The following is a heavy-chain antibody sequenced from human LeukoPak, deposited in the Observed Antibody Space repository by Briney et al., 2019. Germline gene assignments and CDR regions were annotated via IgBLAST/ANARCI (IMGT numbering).Heavy chain of an antibody. V-gene: IGHV4-34*01. CDR2: INHSGST. Sequence: PSETQSLTCAVYGGSFSGYYWSWIRQPPGKGLEWIGEINHSGSTNYNPSLKSRGTISVDTSKNQFSLKLSSVTAADTAVYYCARAPILAVTTRAFDIWGQGTMVTVSS. J-gene: IGHJ3*02. CDR1: GGSFSGYY. D-gene: IGHD4-11*01. CDR3: ARAPILAVTTRAFDI.